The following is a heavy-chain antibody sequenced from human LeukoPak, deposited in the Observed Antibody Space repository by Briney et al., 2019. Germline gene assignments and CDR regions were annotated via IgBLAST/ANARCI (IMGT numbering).Heavy chain of an antibody. D-gene: IGHD3-16*02. Sequence: SETLSLTCSVSGGSISSGGYYWSWIRQRPGKGLEWIGYISYSGSTYYNPSLKSRLTISGDTSKNQFSLKLTSVTAADAAVYYWARAVRLAALSSGYWGQGTLVTVSS. CDR2: ISYSGST. V-gene: IGHV4-31*03. J-gene: IGHJ4*02. CDR3: ARAVRLAALSSGY. CDR1: GGSISSGGYY.